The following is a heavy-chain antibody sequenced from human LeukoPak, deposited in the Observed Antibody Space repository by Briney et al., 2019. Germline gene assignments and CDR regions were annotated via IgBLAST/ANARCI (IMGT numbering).Heavy chain of an antibody. V-gene: IGHV1-18*01. J-gene: IGHJ4*02. CDR2: ISAYNGNT. CDR1: GYTFTSYG. D-gene: IGHD3-22*01. CDR3: AASSGYYPYYFDY. Sequence: GASVKVSCKASGYTFTSYGISWVRQAPGQGLEWMGWISAYNGNTNYAQKLQGRVTVTTDTSTSTAYMELRSLGSDDTAVYYCAASSGYYPYYFDYWGQGTLVTVSS.